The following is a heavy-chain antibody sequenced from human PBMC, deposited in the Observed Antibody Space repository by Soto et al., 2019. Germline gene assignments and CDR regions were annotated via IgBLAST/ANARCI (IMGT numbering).Heavy chain of an antibody. CDR3: AREGGTGFSLFDY. CDR1: GAPINSGQFY. J-gene: IGHJ4*02. Sequence: QVQLQESGPGLVKPSQTLSLTCTVSGAPINSGQFYWSWIRQQPGRGLEWTGFVSSRGNTYYNPSQKSRVIIPLDTSMNQFSLQLLSVTPADTAVYFCAREGGTGFSLFDYWGRGTLVTVSS. D-gene: IGHD6-19*01. V-gene: IGHV4-30-4*01. CDR2: VSSRGNT.